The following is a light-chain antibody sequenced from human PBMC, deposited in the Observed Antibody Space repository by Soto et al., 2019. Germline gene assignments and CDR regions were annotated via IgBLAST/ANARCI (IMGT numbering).Light chain of an antibody. CDR1: QSVSSSY. CDR2: GGS. J-gene: IGKJ1*01. CDR3: QKYRSSAPST. Sequence: EIVLTQSPGTLSLSPGERATLSCRASQSVSSSYLAWYQQKPGQAPRLLIYGGSSRATGIPDRFSGNGSGTDFTLTISRLEPEDSAMYYCQKYRSSAPSTFGQGNKVEIK. V-gene: IGKV3-20*01.